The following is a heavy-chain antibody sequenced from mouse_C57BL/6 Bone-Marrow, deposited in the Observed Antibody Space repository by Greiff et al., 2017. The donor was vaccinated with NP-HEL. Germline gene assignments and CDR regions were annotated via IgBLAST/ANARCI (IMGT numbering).Heavy chain of an antibody. Sequence: QVQLQQSGPGLVAPSQSLSITCTVSGFSLTSYGVDWVRQSPGKGLEWLGVIWGVGSTNYNSALKSRLSISKDNSKSQVFLKMNSLQTDDTAMYYCARSHRNWYFDVWGTGTTVTVSS. D-gene: IGHD3-1*01. CDR3: ARSHRNWYFDV. CDR2: IWGVGST. V-gene: IGHV2-6*01. J-gene: IGHJ1*03. CDR1: GFSLTSYG.